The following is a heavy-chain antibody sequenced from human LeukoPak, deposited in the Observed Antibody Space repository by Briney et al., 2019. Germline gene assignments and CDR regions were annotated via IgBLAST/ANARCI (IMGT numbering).Heavy chain of an antibody. V-gene: IGHV3-30*04. CDR1: GFTFSSYA. J-gene: IGHJ4*02. D-gene: IGHD6-19*01. CDR2: ISYDGSNK. CDR3: AKSMGSIAVAGY. Sequence: GRSLRLSCAASGFTFSSYAMHWVRQAPGKGLEWVAVISYDGSNKYYADSVKGRFTISRDNSKNTLYLQMNSLRAEDTAVYYCAKSMGSIAVAGYWGQGTLVTVSS.